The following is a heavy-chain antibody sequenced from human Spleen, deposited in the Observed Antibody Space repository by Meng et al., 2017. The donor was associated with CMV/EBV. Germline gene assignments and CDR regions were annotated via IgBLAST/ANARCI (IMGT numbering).Heavy chain of an antibody. CDR3: RYYDSSGYYAMDV. D-gene: IGHD3-22*01. Sequence: GESLKISCAASGFTFSRNWMHWVRQAPGKGLVWVSRINSDGTSINYADSVKGRFTISRDNAKNTLYLQMNRLRAEDTAVYYCRYYDSSGYYAMDVWGQGTTVTVSS. V-gene: IGHV3-74*01. CDR2: INSDGTSI. J-gene: IGHJ6*02. CDR1: GFTFSRNW.